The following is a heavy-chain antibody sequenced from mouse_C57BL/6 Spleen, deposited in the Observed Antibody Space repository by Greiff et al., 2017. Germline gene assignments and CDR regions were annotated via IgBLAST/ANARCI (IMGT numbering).Heavy chain of an antibody. CDR3: TRYPEFITTVVADY. CDR1: GYTFTSYW. V-gene: IGHV1-5*01. J-gene: IGHJ2*01. Sequence: VHVKQSGTVLARPGASVKMSCKTSGYTFTSYWMHWVKQRPGQGLEWIGAIYPGNSDTSYNQKFKGKAKLTAVTSASTAYMELSSLTNEDSAVYYCTRYPEFITTVVADYWGQGTTLTVSS. D-gene: IGHD1-1*01. CDR2: IYPGNSDT.